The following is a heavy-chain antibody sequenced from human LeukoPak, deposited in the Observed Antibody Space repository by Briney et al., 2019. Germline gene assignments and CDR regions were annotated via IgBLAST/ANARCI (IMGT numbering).Heavy chain of an antibody. Sequence: SGGSLRLSCAASGFTFSSYAMSWVRQAPGKGLEWVSAISGSGGSTYYADSVKGRFTISRDNSKNTLYLQMNSLRAEDTAVYYCAPHSGHDYGGVSGYWGQGTLVTVSS. V-gene: IGHV3-23*01. J-gene: IGHJ4*02. CDR2: ISGSGGST. CDR3: APHSGHDYGGVSGY. D-gene: IGHD4-23*01. CDR1: GFTFSSYA.